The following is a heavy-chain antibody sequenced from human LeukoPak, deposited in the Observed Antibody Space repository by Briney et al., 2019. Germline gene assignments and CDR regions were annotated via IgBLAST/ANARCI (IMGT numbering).Heavy chain of an antibody. V-gene: IGHV3-33*01. Sequence: GGSLRLSCAASGFTFSSYGMHWVRQAPGKGLEWVALIWYDGSKQYYADSVKGRLTISRDNSKNTLHLQMNSLRAEDTAVFYCARLIGWSRFDPWGQGALVTVSS. J-gene: IGHJ5*02. D-gene: IGHD6-19*01. CDR3: ARLIGWSRFDP. CDR1: GFTFSSYG. CDR2: IWYDGSKQ.